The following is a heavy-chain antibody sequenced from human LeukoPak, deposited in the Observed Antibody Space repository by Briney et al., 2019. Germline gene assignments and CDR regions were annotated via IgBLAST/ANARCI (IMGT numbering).Heavy chain of an antibody. CDR2: INHSGST. J-gene: IGHJ4*02. CDR3: ARGFLNTSFNFDY. Sequence: SETLSLTCTVSGGSISSYYWSWIRQPPGKGLEWIGEINHSGSTNYNPSLKSRVTISVDTSKNQFSLKLSSVTAADTAVYYCARGFLNTSFNFDYWGQGTLVTVSS. V-gene: IGHV4-34*01. D-gene: IGHD2/OR15-2a*01. CDR1: GGSISSYY.